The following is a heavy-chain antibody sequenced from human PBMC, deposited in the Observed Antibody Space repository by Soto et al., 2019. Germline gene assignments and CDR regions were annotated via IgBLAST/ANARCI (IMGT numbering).Heavy chain of an antibody. CDR2: IIPICGTA. D-gene: IGHD3-22*01. CDR1: GGTFSSYA. V-gene: IGHV1-69*12. CDR3: GRVGNSGSGWGWFDP. Sequence: QVQLVQSGAEVKKPGSSVKVSCKASGGTFSSYAISWVRQAPGQGLEWMGGIIPICGTANYAQKFQGRVTITADESTSTAYMELSSLRSEDTAVYFCGRVGNSGSGWGWFDPWGRGTLVTVSS. J-gene: IGHJ5*02.